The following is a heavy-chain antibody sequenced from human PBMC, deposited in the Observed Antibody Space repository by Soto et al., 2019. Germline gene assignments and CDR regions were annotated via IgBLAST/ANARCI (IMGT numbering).Heavy chain of an antibody. J-gene: IGHJ6*02. Sequence: GGSLRLSCAASGFTFDDYAMHWVRQAPGKGLEWVSGISWNSGSIGYADSVKGRFTISRDNAKNSLYLQMNSLRAEDTALYYCAKEASGWSRLDYYYGMDVWGQGTTVTVSS. V-gene: IGHV3-9*01. D-gene: IGHD6-19*01. CDR1: GFTFDDYA. CDR3: AKEASGWSRLDYYYGMDV. CDR2: ISWNSGSI.